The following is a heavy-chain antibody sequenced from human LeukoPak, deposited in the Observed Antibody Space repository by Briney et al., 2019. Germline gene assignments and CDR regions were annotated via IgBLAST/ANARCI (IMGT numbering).Heavy chain of an antibody. Sequence: PSETLSLTCTVSGGSISSYYWSWIRQPAGKGLEWIGRIYTSGNTNYNPSLKSRVTISVDKSKNQFSLKLSSVTAADTAVYYCARMMSGYDYFYYYYYMDVWGKGTTVTVSS. CDR1: GGSISSYY. D-gene: IGHD5-12*01. CDR2: IYTSGNT. J-gene: IGHJ6*03. V-gene: IGHV4-4*07. CDR3: ARMMSGYDYFYYYYYMDV.